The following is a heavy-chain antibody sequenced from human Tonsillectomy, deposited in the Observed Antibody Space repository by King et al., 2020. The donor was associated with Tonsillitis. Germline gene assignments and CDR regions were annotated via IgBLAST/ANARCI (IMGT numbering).Heavy chain of an antibody. CDR1: GGSISSYY. CDR3: ARGRRISPWGGSGSSYFDY. D-gene: IGHD3-10*01. Sequence: VQLQESGPGLVKPSETLSLTCSVSGGSISSYYWSWIRQPPGKGLEWIGCIYYSGSTNYNPSLKSRVTISVDTSKNQSSLKLISVTAADTAVYYCARGRRISPWGGSGSSYFDYWGQGTLVTVSS. V-gene: IGHV4-59*01. CDR2: IYYSGST. J-gene: IGHJ4*02.